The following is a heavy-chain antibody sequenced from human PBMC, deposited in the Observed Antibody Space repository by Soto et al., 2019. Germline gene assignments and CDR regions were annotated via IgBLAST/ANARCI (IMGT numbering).Heavy chain of an antibody. V-gene: IGHV1-46*03. Sequence: QVQLVQSGAEVKKPGASVKVSCQASGYTFTSNFIHWVRQAPGQGLEWMGEINPRAGSTTYAQKFQGRLTVTRDTSTSTVYMNLSSLTSDDTAVYYCTRLRLLEGAFDVWGQGTMVTVSS. J-gene: IGHJ3*01. CDR2: INPRAGST. CDR1: GYTFTSNF. CDR3: TRLRLLEGAFDV.